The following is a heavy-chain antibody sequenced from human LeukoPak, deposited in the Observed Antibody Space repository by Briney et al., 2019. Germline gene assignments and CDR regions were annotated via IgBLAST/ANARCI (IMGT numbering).Heavy chain of an antibody. V-gene: IGHV3-9*03. CDR2: ISWNSGSI. J-gene: IGHJ4*02. D-gene: IGHD1-26*01. Sequence: GGSLRLSCAASGFTFDDYAMHRVRQAPGKGLEWVSGISWNSGSIGYADSVKGRFTISRDNAKNSLYLQMNSLRAEDMALYYCAKNSGSYDYFDYWGQGTLVTVSS. CDR1: GFTFDDYA. CDR3: AKNSGSYDYFDY.